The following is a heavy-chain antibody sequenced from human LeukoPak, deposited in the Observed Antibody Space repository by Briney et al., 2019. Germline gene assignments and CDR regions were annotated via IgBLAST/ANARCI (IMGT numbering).Heavy chain of an antibody. CDR2: IYYSGST. CDR3: ARGGHYDRPLFDP. J-gene: IGHJ5*02. V-gene: IGHV4-59*01. Sequence: SETLSLTCTASGGSISSYYWSWIRQPPGKGLEWIGYIYYSGSTNYNPSLKSRVTISVDTSKNQFSLKLSSVTAADTAVYYCARGGHYDRPLFDPWGQGTLVTVSS. CDR1: GGSISSYY. D-gene: IGHD3-3*01.